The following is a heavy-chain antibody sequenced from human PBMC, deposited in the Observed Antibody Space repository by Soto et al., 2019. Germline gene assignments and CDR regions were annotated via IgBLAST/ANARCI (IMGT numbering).Heavy chain of an antibody. D-gene: IGHD6-19*01. CDR2: ISAYNGNT. J-gene: IGHJ4*02. V-gene: IGHV1-18*01. Sequence: QVQLVQSGAEVKKPGASVKVSCKASGYTFTNFGVTWVRQAPGQGLEWMGWISAYNGNTNYAQKLQDRVTMTTDTSTSTAYMELTSLTSDDTAVYFCGRGGAVPGNTPFDDCGQGTLVTVSS. CDR3: GRGGAVPGNTPFDD. CDR1: GYTFTNFG.